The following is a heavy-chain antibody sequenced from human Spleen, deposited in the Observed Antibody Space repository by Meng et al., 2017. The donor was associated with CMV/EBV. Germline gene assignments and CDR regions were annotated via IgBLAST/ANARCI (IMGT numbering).Heavy chain of an antibody. CDR2: INPNSGGT. J-gene: IGHJ4*02. Sequence: ASVKVSCKASGYTFTGYYMHWVRQAPGQGLEWMGWINPNSGGTNYAQKFQGRVTMTRDTSISTAYMELSRLRSDDTAVYYCARAASTSYDFWSGLGHYFDHWGQGTLVTVSS. CDR3: ARAASTSYDFWSGLGHYFDH. CDR1: GYTFTGYY. D-gene: IGHD3-3*01. V-gene: IGHV1-2*02.